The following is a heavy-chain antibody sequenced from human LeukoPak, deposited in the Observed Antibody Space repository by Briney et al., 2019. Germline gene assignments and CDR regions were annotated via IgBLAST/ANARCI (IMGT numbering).Heavy chain of an antibody. V-gene: IGHV3-33*01. CDR1: GFTFSSYG. CDR2: IWYDGSNK. CDR3: ARNQRYFDD. D-gene: IGHD1-14*01. J-gene: IGHJ4*02. Sequence: PGRSLRLSCAASGFTFSSYGMHWVRQAPGKGLEWVAVIWYDGSNKFYADSVKGRFTISRDNSKNTLYLQMNSLRAEDTAVYYCARNQRYFDDWGQGTLVTVSS.